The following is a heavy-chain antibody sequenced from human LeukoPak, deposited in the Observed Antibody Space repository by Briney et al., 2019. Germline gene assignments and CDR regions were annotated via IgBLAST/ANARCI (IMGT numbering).Heavy chain of an antibody. V-gene: IGHV3-74*01. CDR1: GFTFSSYW. CDR2: INSDGSST. Sequence: GGSLRLSCAASGFTFSSYWMHWVRQAPGKGLVWVSRINSDGSSTSYADSVKGRFTISRDNAKNTLYLQMNSLRAEDTAVYYCASNRLLWFGELYPPNYYYYYMDVWGKGTTATVSS. J-gene: IGHJ6*03. D-gene: IGHD3-10*01. CDR3: ASNRLLWFGELYPPNYYYYYMDV.